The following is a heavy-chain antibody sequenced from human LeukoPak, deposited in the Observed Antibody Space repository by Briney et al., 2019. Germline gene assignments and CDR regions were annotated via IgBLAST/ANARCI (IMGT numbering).Heavy chain of an antibody. Sequence: SVKVSCKASGGTFSSYAISWVRQAPGQGLEWMGRIIPIFGTANYAQKFQGRVTITTDESTSTAYMELSSLRSEDTAVYYCARDPDGYNYDAVDYWGQGTLVTVSS. CDR1: GGTFSSYA. D-gene: IGHD5-24*01. CDR2: IIPIFGTA. J-gene: IGHJ4*02. V-gene: IGHV1-69*05. CDR3: ARDPDGYNYDAVDY.